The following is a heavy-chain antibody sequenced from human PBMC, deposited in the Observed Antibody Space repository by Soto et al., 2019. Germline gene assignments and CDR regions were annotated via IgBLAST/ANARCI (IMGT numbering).Heavy chain of an antibody. CDR3: ARQFQPHVFATCSWFDP. V-gene: IGHV1-18*01. J-gene: IGHJ5*02. D-gene: IGHD2-15*01. CDR1: GYTFTSYG. Sequence: QVQLVQSGAEVKKPGASVKVSCKASGYTFTSYGISWVRQAPGQGLEWMGWISAYNGNTNYAQKLQGRVTMTTDTPTSSAYRERRGLGFDDTAVYYCARQFQPHVFATCSWFDPWGQGTLVTVSS. CDR2: ISAYNGNT.